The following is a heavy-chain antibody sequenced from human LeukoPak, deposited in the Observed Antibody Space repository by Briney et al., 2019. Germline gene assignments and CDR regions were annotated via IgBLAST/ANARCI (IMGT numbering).Heavy chain of an antibody. D-gene: IGHD6-19*01. J-gene: IGHJ6*02. CDR1: GFTFSSYS. V-gene: IGHV3-21*01. CDR3: AREARCSSGWDYYYYYGMDV. Sequence: GGSLRLSCAASGFTFSSYSMNWVRQAPGKGLEWVSSISSSSSYIYYADSVKGRFTISRDNAKNSLYLQMNSLRAEDTAVYYCAREARCSSGWDYYYYYGMDVWGQGTTVTVSS. CDR2: ISSSSSYI.